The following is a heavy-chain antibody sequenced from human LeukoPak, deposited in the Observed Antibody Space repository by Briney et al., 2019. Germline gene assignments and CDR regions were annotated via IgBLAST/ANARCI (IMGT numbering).Heavy chain of an antibody. CDR2: IYSSGST. CDR3: ARRPTGDPKFDY. Sequence: SETLSLTCSVSGGSISNYFWTWIRQPPGKGLEWIGYIYSSGSTYYNPSLKSRVTISVDTSKNRFSLKLSAVTAADTAVYYCARRPTGDPKFDYWGQGTLVTVSS. D-gene: IGHD7-27*01. CDR1: GGSISNYF. J-gene: IGHJ4*02. V-gene: IGHV4-59*08.